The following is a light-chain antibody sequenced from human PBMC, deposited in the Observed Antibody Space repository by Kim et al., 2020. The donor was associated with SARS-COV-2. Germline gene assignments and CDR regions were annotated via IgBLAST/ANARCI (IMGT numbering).Light chain of an antibody. J-gene: IGKJ4*01. CDR1: QSISSNY. V-gene: IGKV3-20*01. Sequence: SPGERATLSCRASQSISSNYLAWYQQKPGQAPRLLIYAASTRATGISDRFSGSGSGTGFTLTISTLEPEDFAVYYCQQYGTSPLTFGGGTKVDIK. CDR2: AAS. CDR3: QQYGTSPLT.